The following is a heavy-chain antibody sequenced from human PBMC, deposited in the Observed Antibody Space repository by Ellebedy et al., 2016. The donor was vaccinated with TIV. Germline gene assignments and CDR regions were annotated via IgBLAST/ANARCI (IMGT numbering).Heavy chain of an antibody. CDR2: ISYDGSNK. J-gene: IGHJ6*02. D-gene: IGHD6-19*01. CDR1: GFTFSSYG. Sequence: PGGSLRLSCAASGFTFSSYGMHWVRQAPGKGLEWVAVISYDGSNKNYADSVKGRFTISRDNSKNTLSLQMNSLRAEDTAVYYCARGGRDSSGWYGRLYYSNFCMDVWGQGTTVTVSS. V-gene: IGHV3-30*03. CDR3: ARGGRDSSGWYGRLYYSNFCMDV.